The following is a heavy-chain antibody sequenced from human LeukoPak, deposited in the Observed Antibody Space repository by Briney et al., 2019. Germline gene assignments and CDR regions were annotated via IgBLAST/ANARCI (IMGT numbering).Heavy chain of an antibody. CDR3: ARGPSGYCSGGSCYLVDY. D-gene: IGHD2-15*01. CDR2: INPNSGGT. CDR1: GYTFTGYY. V-gene: IGHV1-2*06. Sequence: GASVKVSCKASGYTFTGYYMHWVRQAPGQGLEWMGRINPNSGGTNYAQKFQGRVTMTRDTSISTAYMELSRLRSDDTAVYYCARGPSGYCSGGSCYLVDYWGQGTPVTVSS. J-gene: IGHJ4*02.